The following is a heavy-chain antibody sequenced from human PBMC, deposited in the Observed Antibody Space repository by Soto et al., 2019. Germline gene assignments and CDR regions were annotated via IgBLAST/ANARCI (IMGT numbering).Heavy chain of an antibody. Sequence: GGSLRLSCAASGFTFSGSAMHWVRQAPGKGLEWLTVISYDGTTKYYADSVKGRFATSRDNSRNTLFLHMDSLRPDDKAVYYCARDRLRWINWFDPWGQGTLVTVSS. CDR1: GFTFSGSA. CDR2: ISYDGTTK. J-gene: IGHJ5*02. CDR3: ARDRLRWINWFDP. V-gene: IGHV3-30*09. D-gene: IGHD3-16*01.